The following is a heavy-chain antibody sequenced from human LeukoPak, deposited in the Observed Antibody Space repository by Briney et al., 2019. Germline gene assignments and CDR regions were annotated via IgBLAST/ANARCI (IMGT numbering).Heavy chain of an antibody. D-gene: IGHD6-6*01. CDR3: AREYSSSSGRRAFDI. J-gene: IGHJ3*02. CDR2: IYYSGST. CDR1: GGSINNYY. Sequence: PSETLSLTCIVSGGSINNYYWNWIRQPPGKGLEWIGYIYYSGSTNYNPSLKSRVTILVDTSKNQFSLRLSSVTAADTAVYYCAREYSSSSGRRAFDIWGQGTMVTVSS. V-gene: IGHV4-59*08.